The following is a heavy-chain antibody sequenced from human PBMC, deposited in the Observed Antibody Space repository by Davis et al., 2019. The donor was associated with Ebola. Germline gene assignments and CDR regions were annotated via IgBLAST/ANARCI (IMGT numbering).Heavy chain of an antibody. D-gene: IGHD3-10*01. V-gene: IGHV3-73*01. CDR2: IRSKANSYAT. CDR1: GFTFSGSA. CDR3: TSSGSSFDY. J-gene: IGHJ4*02. Sequence: GESLKISCAASGFTFSGSAMHWARQASGKGLEWVGRIRSKANSYATAYAASVKGRFTISRDDSKNTAYLQMNSLKTEDTAVYYCTSSGSSFDYWGQGTLVTVSS.